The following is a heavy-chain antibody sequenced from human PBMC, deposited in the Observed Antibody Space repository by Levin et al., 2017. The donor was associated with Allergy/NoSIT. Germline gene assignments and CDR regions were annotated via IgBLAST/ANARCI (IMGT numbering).Heavy chain of an antibody. CDR2: INQSGTT. CDR1: GETFRGSY. V-gene: IGHV4-34*01. Sequence: SQTLSLTCTVHGETFRGSYWNWIRQPPGKGLEWIGEINQSGTTNYSPSLKSRVSISVDTSKNQFSLKLRSVTGADTAVYYCARGGFDTVTGYFSETWGQGTLVTVSS. D-gene: IGHD3-9*01. CDR3: ARGGFDTVTGYFSET. J-gene: IGHJ5*02.